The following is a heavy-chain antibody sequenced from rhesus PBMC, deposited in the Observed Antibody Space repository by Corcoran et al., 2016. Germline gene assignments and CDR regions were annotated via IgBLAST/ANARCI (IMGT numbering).Heavy chain of an antibody. J-gene: IGHJ5-1*01. CDR1: GGSISGCYY. CDR3: ARATPYYYDSGPRFDV. D-gene: IGHD3-28*01. CDR2: IYGNSAST. V-gene: IGHV4-73*01. Sequence: QVQLQQWGEGLVKPSETLSLTCAVYGGSISGCYYWSWIRQPPGKGLEWIGYIYGNSASTKYNPSLKNRVTISKDTSKNQFSLKLRSVTAADTAVYYCARATPYYYDSGPRFDVWGPGVLVTVSS.